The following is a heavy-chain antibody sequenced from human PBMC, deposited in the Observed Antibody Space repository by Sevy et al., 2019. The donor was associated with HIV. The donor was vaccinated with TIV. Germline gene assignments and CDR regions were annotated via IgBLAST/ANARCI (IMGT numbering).Heavy chain of an antibody. D-gene: IGHD1-20*01. Sequence: SETLSLTCATSGDSVSSNSAAWNWVRQSPSRGLEWLGRTFYRSTWFVDYAASVKSRIIISRDTSKNQVSLQLKSVTPEDTAMYFCARDGLTYGGLDVWGQGTTVTVSS. CDR3: ARDGLTYGGLDV. J-gene: IGHJ6*02. CDR2: TFYRSTWFV. V-gene: IGHV6-1*01. CDR1: GDSVSSNSAA.